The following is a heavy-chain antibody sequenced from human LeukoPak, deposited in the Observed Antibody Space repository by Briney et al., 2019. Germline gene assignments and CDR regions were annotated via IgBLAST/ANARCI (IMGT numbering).Heavy chain of an antibody. CDR2: INGRGIST. D-gene: IGHD3-22*01. J-gene: IGHJ4*02. V-gene: IGHV3-23*01. CDR3: AKGLYDSSGYYVDY. CDR1: GFTFNTFA. Sequence: GGSLRLSCAASGFTFNTFAMSWVRQAPGRGLEWVSTINGRGISTYYADSVKGRFTIPRDNSKNTLYLQMNSLRAEDTAVYYCAKGLYDSSGYYVDYWCQGTLVTVSS.